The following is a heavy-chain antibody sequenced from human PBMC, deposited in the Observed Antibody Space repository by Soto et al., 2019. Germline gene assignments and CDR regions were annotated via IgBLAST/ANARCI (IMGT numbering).Heavy chain of an antibody. V-gene: IGHV4-4*02. J-gene: IGHJ3*02. D-gene: IGHD3-22*01. Sequence: ASETLSLTCAVSGGSISSSNWWSWVRQPPGKGLEWIGEIYHSGSTNYNPSLKSRVTISVDKSKNQFSLKLSSVTAADTAVYYCARDQGVVMRHLLMHYDSSGSNDDAFDIWGQGTMVTVSS. CDR1: GGSISSSNW. CDR3: ARDQGVVMRHLLMHYDSSGSNDDAFDI. CDR2: IYHSGST.